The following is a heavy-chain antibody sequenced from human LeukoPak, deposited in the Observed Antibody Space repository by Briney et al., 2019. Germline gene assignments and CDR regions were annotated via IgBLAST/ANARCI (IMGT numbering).Heavy chain of an antibody. V-gene: IGHV4-59*01. CDR3: ARDKGSYYNWFDP. J-gene: IGHJ5*02. Sequence: PSETLCLTCTVSGGSISSYYWSWIRQPPGKGLEWIGYIYYSGSTNYNPSLKSRVTISVDTSKNQFSLKLSSVTAADTAVYYCARDKGSYYNWFDPWGQGTLVTVSS. D-gene: IGHD1-26*01. CDR2: IYYSGST. CDR1: GGSISSYY.